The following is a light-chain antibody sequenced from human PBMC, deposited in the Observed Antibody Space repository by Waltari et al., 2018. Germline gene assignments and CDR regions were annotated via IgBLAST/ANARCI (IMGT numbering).Light chain of an antibody. V-gene: IGKV3-11*01. CDR3: QQRSNWPPLT. Sequence: EIVLTQSPATLSLSPGERATLSCRASQSVSTYLAWYPQRTGQAPRLLIYDASNRATGIPARFSGSGAGTDFTLTISSLEPEDFAVYYCQQRSNWPPLTFGGGTKVEIK. CDR2: DAS. J-gene: IGKJ4*01. CDR1: QSVSTY.